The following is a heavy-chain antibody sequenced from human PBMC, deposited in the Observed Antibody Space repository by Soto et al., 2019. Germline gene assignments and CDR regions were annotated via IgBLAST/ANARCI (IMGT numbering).Heavy chain of an antibody. J-gene: IGHJ6*03. V-gene: IGHV4-59*01. Sequence: SETLSLTCTVSGGSISSYYWSWIRQPPGKGLEWIGYIYYSGSTNYNPSLKSRVTISVDTSKNQFSLKLSSVTAADTAVYYCASLAAPQYYYYYMDVWGKGTTVTVSS. CDR3: ASLAAPQYYYYYMDV. CDR1: GGSISSYY. CDR2: IYYSGST. D-gene: IGHD6-6*01.